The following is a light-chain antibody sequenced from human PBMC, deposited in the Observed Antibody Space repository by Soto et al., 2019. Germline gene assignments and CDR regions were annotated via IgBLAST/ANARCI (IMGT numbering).Light chain of an antibody. V-gene: IGKV4-1*01. CDR1: HTLLFGSNNKNY. Sequence: DIVMTQSPDSLAVSLGERATINCKSSHTLLFGSNNKNYLAWYQQKPGQPPKLLIYSASTRESGVPDRFSGSGSGTDFTLTISSLQAADVAVYYCQQYYTTPRWTFGQGTKVDIK. CDR2: SAS. J-gene: IGKJ1*01. CDR3: QQYYTTPRWT.